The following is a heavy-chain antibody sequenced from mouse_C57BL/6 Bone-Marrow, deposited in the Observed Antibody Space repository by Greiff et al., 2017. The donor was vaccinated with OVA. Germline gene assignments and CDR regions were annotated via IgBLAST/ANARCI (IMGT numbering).Heavy chain of an antibody. V-gene: IGHV1-5*01. CDR3: TRWGDNYVYYAMDY. Sequence: EVQLKESGTVLARPGASVKMSWKTSGYTFTSYWMHWVKQRPGQGLEWIGAIYPGNSDTSYKQKFKGKAKLTAVTSASTAYMALSSLKNEDSAVYYYTRWGDNYVYYAMDYWGQGTSVTVSS. CDR1: GYTFTSYW. D-gene: IGHD1-3*01. CDR2: IYPGNSDT. J-gene: IGHJ4*01.